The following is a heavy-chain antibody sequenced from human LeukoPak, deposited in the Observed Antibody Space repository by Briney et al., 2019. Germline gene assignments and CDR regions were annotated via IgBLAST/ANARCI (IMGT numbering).Heavy chain of an antibody. CDR1: GFTFSSYW. V-gene: IGHV3-74*01. CDR3: ARGGQLLAN. J-gene: IGHJ4*02. CDR2: INSDGSIT. Sequence: PGGSLRLSCAASGFTFSSYWMHWVRRAPGKGLVWVSRINSDGSITTYADSVKGRFTISRDNAKNTLYLQMNSLRAEDTAVYYCARGGQLLANWGQGTLVTVSS. D-gene: IGHD6-19*01.